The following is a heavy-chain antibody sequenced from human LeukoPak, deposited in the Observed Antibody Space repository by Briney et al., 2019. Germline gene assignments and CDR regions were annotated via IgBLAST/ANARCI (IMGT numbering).Heavy chain of an antibody. CDR2: IYPGDSGT. J-gene: IGHJ3*02. V-gene: IGHV5-51*01. CDR1: GYSFTSYW. Sequence: GESLKISCKGSGYSFTSYWIGWVRQMPGKGLEWMGIIYPGDSGTRYSPSFQGQVTISADKSFSTAYLQWSSLKASDTAMYYCARSSLGYDILTGYSPEGAFDIWGQGTMVTVSS. D-gene: IGHD3-9*01. CDR3: ARSSLGYDILTGYSPEGAFDI.